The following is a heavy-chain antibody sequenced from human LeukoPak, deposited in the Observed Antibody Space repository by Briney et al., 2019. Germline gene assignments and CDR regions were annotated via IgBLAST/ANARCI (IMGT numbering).Heavy chain of an antibody. J-gene: IGHJ4*02. D-gene: IGHD6-6*01. CDR2: VNPNSGGT. CDR3: ARDREYRSSSYPLDY. V-gene: IGHV1-2*02. CDR1: GYTFTGYY. Sequence: ASVKVSCKASGYTFTGYYMHWVRQAPGQGLEWMGWVNPNSGGTNFAQKFQGRVTMTRDTSISTAYMELSRLRSDDTAVYFCARDREYRSSSYPLDYWGQGTPVTVSS.